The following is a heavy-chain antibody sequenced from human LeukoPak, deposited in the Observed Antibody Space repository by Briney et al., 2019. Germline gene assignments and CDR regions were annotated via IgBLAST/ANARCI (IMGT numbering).Heavy chain of an antibody. CDR3: VRDDRGFSGYHFDC. Sequence: QPGRSLRLSCIASGFTFSNYAMHWIRQAPGKRPEWVAFISNNGRDKNYADSVQGRFSISRDNSKNTLYLQMNSLRVEDTAIFYCVRDDRGFSGYHFDCRGQGTLVTVSP. V-gene: IGHV3-30*04. CDR1: GFTFSNYA. D-gene: IGHD5-12*01. J-gene: IGHJ4*02. CDR2: ISNNGRDK.